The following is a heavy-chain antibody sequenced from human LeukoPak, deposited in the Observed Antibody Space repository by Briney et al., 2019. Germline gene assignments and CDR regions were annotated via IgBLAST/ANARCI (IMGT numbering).Heavy chain of an antibody. CDR1: GFTFSSYG. CDR2: ISYDGSNK. V-gene: IGHV3-30*18. J-gene: IGHJ4*02. CDR3: AKELTRIALGDDYFDY. Sequence: GGSLRLSCAASGFTFSSYGMHWVRQAPGKGLEWVAVISYDGSNKYYADSVKGRFTISRDNSKNTLYLQMNSLRAEDTAVYYCAKELTRIALGDDYFDYWGQGTLVTVSS. D-gene: IGHD3-22*01.